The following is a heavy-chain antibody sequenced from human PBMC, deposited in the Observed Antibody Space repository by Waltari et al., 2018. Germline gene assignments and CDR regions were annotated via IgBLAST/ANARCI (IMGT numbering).Heavy chain of an antibody. CDR1: GFTFSTYW. D-gene: IGHD4-17*01. V-gene: IGHV3-7*01. CDR3: ARGLSIRAMTMVVTIDY. Sequence: EVQLVESGGGLVQPGGSLRLSCAASGFTFSTYWMTWVRQAPGKGLEWVASIKQDGSEKYYVDSVKGRFTISRDNAKNSLYLQMNSLRDTAVYYCARGLSIRAMTMVVTIDYWGQGTLVTVSS. J-gene: IGHJ4*02. CDR2: IKQDGSEK.